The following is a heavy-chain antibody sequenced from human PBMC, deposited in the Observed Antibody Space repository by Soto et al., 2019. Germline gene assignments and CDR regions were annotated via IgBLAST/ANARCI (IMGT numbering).Heavy chain of an antibody. V-gene: IGHV3-66*01. Sequence: GGSLRLSCAASGFTVSSNYMSWVRQAPGKGLEWVSVIYSGGSTYYADSVKGRFTISRDNSENTLYLQMNSLRAEDTALYYCAKGRSYYYYYGVDVWGQGTTVTVSS. CDR2: IYSGGST. J-gene: IGHJ6*02. CDR3: AKGRSYYYYYGVDV. CDR1: GFTVSSNY.